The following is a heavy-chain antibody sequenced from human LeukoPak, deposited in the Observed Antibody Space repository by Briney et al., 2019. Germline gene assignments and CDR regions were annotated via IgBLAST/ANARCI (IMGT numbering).Heavy chain of an antibody. D-gene: IGHD6-19*01. J-gene: IGHJ4*02. CDR1: GGSVSSGSYY. CDR2: IYYSGTT. CDR3: ARVGIAVASPFFDY. V-gene: IGHV4-61*01. Sequence: PSETLSLTCTVSGGSVSSGSYYWTWIRQPPGKGLEWIGYIYYSGTTNYTPSLKSRVTISVDTSKNQFSLKLGSVTAADTAVYYCARVGIAVASPFFDYWGQGTLVTVSS.